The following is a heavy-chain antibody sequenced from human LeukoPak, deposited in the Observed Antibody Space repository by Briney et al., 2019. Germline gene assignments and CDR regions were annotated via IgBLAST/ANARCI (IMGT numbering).Heavy chain of an antibody. J-gene: IGHJ4*02. CDR2: INQDGSEK. CDR3: ARGGSYYIY. Sequence: PGGSLRLSCAASGFTFSSYRMSWVRQAPGKGLEWVANINQDGSEKDYVDSVKDRFTISRDNAKNSHYLQMNSLRAEDTAVYYCARGGSYYIYWGQGTLVTVSS. D-gene: IGHD1-26*01. CDR1: GFTFSSYR. V-gene: IGHV3-7*01.